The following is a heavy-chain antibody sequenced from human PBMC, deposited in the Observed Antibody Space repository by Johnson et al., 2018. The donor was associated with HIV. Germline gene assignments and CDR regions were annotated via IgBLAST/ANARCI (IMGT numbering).Heavy chain of an antibody. CDR3: AKGEAQEGWIQLRSFAFDI. V-gene: IGHV3-11*04. CDR2: ISSSGSTI. Sequence: QVQLVESGGGLVQPGGSLRLSCAASGFTFSDYYMSWIRQAPGKGLEWISYISSSGSTIYYADSVKGRFTISRDNSRNTLYLQMGTLGPEETAVYYCAKGEAQEGWIQLRSFAFDIWGQGTMVTVS. CDR1: GFTFSDYY. J-gene: IGHJ3*02. D-gene: IGHD5-24*01.